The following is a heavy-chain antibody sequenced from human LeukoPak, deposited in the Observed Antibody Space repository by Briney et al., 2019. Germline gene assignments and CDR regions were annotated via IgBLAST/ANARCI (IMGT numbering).Heavy chain of an antibody. CDR1: GYTFTSYY. CDR3: ARERITMVRGTQYNWFDP. J-gene: IGHJ5*02. CDR2: INPSGGST. Sequence: GASVKVSCKASGYTFTSYYMHWVRQAPGQGLEWMGIINPSGGSTSYAQKFQGRVTMTRDTSTSTVYMELSSLRSEDTAVYCCARERITMVRGTQYNWFDPWGQGTLVTVSS. D-gene: IGHD3-10*01. V-gene: IGHV1-46*01.